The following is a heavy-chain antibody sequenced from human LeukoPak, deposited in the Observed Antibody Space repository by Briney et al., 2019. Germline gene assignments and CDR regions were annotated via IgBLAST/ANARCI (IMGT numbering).Heavy chain of an antibody. Sequence: AASVKVSCKASGYTFTSYYMHWVRQAPGQGLEWMGIINPSGGSTSYAQKFQGRVTMTRDTSTSTVYMELSSLRSEDTAVYYCARQGDIVTSYYYYYMDVWGKGTTVTVSS. CDR3: ARQGDIVTSYYYYYMDV. CDR2: INPSGGST. CDR1: GYTFTSYY. J-gene: IGHJ6*03. V-gene: IGHV1-46*01. D-gene: IGHD5-12*01.